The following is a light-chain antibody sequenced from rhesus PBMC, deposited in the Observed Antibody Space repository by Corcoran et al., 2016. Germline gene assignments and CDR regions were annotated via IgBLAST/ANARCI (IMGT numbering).Light chain of an antibody. V-gene: IGKV1-22*01. CDR3: LQYSSSPYS. J-gene: IGKJ2*01. CDR2: KAS. CDR1: QSISSW. Sequence: DIQMTQSPSSLSASVGDTVTITCRASQSISSWLDWYQQKPGKAPKLLIYKASRLQSGVPSRFSGSGSGTDFTLPISSLQPEDFATDYCLQYSSSPYSFGQGTKVEIK.